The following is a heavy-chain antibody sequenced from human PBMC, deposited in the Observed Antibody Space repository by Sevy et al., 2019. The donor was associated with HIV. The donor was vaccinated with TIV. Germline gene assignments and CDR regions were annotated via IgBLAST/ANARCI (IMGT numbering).Heavy chain of an antibody. D-gene: IGHD6-19*01. CDR2: ISTSSSYT. J-gene: IGHJ4*02. Sequence: GGSLRLSCAASGFTFSDYYMSWIRQAPGKGLEWVSYISTSSSYTNYADSVKGRFTISRDNAKSSLYLHMNSLRAEDTAVYYCARARYTSVWGYFDYWGQGTLVTVSS. V-gene: IGHV3-11*06. CDR3: ARARYTSVWGYFDY. CDR1: GFTFSDYY.